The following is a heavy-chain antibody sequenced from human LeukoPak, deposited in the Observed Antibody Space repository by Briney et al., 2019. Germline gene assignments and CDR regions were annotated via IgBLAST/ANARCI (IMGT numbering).Heavy chain of an antibody. CDR3: AKIGFPTTVLTPGTVW. J-gene: IGHJ4*02. CDR1: GFNFSIYP. Sequence: GGSLRLSCTTSGFNFSIYPMTWVRQAPGKGLEWVSAISGSGGSTYYADSVKGRFTISRDNSKSTLYLQMSSLRAEDTAVYYCAKIGFPTTVLTPGTVWWGQGTLVTVSS. CDR2: ISGSGGST. D-gene: IGHD4-23*01. V-gene: IGHV3-23*01.